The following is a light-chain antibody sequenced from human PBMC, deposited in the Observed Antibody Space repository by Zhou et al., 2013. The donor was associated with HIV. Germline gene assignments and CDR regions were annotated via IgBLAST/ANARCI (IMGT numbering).Light chain of an antibody. CDR1: QSVSSW. Sequence: DIQMTQSPSTLSASVGDRVTITCRASQSVSSWLAWYQQKSGKAPKLLIYKASSLESGVPSRFSGSRYGTEFTLTISSLQSDDFATYYCQQYSSYPRTFGQGTKVEIK. CDR3: QQYSSYPRT. J-gene: IGKJ1*01. V-gene: IGKV1-5*03. CDR2: KAS.